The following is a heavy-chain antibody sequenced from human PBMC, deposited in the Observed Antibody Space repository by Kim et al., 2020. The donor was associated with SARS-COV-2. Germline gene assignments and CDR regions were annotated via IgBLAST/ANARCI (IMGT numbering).Heavy chain of an antibody. CDR1: GDSVRNVDYS. CDR3: ARMGGGYYLRPNNWFDP. D-gene: IGHD3-22*01. J-gene: IGHJ5*02. CDR2: ISHSGNT. Sequence: SETLSLTCAVSGDSVRNVDYSWSWIRQPPGKGLEWIGYISHSGNTYYNPSLKSRITMSLDGSKNQFSLKLNSVDAADTAVYYCARMGGGYYLRPNNWFDPWGQGTLVTVSS. V-gene: IGHV4-30-2*01.